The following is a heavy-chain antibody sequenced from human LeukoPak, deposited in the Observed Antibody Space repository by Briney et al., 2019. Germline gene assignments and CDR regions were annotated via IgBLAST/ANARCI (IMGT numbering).Heavy chain of an antibody. V-gene: IGHV1-2*02. CDR1: GYTFTGYY. D-gene: IGHD5-18*01. CDR3: ARDRSPAPGRSYGRGHFDY. Sequence: GASVKVSCKASGYTFTGYYMHWVRQAPGRGLEWMGWINPNSGDTNYAQKFQGRVTMTRDTSINTAYMELSRLRSDDTAVYYCARDRSPAPGRSYGRGHFDYWGQGTLATVSS. CDR2: INPNSGDT. J-gene: IGHJ4*02.